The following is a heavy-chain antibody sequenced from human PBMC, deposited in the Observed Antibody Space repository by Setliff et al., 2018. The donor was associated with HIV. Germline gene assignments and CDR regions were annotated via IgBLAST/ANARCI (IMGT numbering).Heavy chain of an antibody. CDR1: GYTFTNYD. V-gene: IGHV1-8*02. D-gene: IGHD3-3*01. Sequence: ASVKVSCKASGYTFTNYDINWVRQATGQGLEWMGWMSPKSGNTGYAQKFQGGVTMTRNTSISTVYMELSSLRSEDTAVYYCARSRPQISIFGLVQDYWGQGTLVTVSS. J-gene: IGHJ4*02. CDR3: ARSRPQISIFGLVQDY. CDR2: MSPKSGNT.